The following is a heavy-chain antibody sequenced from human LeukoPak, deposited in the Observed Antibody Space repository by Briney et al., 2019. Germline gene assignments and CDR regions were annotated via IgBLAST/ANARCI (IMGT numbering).Heavy chain of an antibody. J-gene: IGHJ5*02. CDR2: IIPIFGTA. Sequence: SVKVSCKASGGTFSSYAISWVRQAPGQGLEWMGGIIPIFGTANYAQKFQGRVTITTDESTSTAYMELSSLRSEDTAVYYCARRDCVGDCYSNWFDPWGQGTLVTVSS. D-gene: IGHD2-21*02. CDR1: GGTFSSYA. V-gene: IGHV1-69*05. CDR3: ARRDCVGDCYSNWFDP.